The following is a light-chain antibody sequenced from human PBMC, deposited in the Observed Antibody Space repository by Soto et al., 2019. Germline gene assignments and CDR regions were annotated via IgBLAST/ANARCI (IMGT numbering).Light chain of an antibody. V-gene: IGLV2-14*03. CDR2: DVS. J-gene: IGLJ2*01. Sequence: QPVLTQPASVSRSPGQSITISCTGTSSDVGGYNYVSWYQHHPGIAPKLMIYDVSNRPSGVSNRFSGSKSGNTASLTISGLQAEDEADYYCSSYTSSSTLVFGGGTKLTVL. CDR1: SSDVGGYNY. CDR3: SSYTSSSTLV.